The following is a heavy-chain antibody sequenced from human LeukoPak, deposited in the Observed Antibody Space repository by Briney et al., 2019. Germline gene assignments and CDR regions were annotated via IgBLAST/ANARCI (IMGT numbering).Heavy chain of an antibody. V-gene: IGHV1-2*02. J-gene: IGHJ4*02. D-gene: IGHD3-10*01. Sequence: EASVTVSCKASGYTFTGYYMHWVRQAPGQGLEWMGWINPNSGGTKYAQKFQGRVTMTRDMSISTAYMELSRLRSDDTAVYYCARGRSGELTWAFTLDSWGQGTLVTVSS. CDR1: GYTFTGYY. CDR3: ARGRSGELTWAFTLDS. CDR2: INPNSGGT.